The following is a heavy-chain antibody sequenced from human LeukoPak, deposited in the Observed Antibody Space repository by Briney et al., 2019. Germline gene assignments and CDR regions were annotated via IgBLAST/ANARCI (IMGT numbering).Heavy chain of an antibody. CDR3: ARVARVCSSTSCYVVGYFDY. J-gene: IGHJ4*02. Sequence: PSETLSLTCTVSGGSISSGSYYWSWIRQPAGKGLEWIGRIYTSGSTNYNPSLKSRVTISVDTSKNQFSLKLSSVTAADTAVYYCARVARVCSSTSCYVVGYFDYWGQGTLVTVSS. V-gene: IGHV4-61*02. CDR1: GGSISSGSYY. D-gene: IGHD2-2*01. CDR2: IYTSGST.